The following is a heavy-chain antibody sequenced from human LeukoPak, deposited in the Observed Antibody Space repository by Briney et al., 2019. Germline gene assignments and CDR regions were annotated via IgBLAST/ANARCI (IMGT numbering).Heavy chain of an antibody. Sequence: SETLSLTCSVSGVSISSSYWSWIRQPLGKRLEWIGFIHQNGNTNYNPSLKSRVTMSVDTSKNQFSLQMRSVTAADTAVYYCARGYYDGSGYSNAFDIWGQGTMVAV. D-gene: IGHD3-22*01. CDR2: IHQNGNT. V-gene: IGHV4-59*01. J-gene: IGHJ3*02. CDR3: ARGYYDGSGYSNAFDI. CDR1: GVSISSSY.